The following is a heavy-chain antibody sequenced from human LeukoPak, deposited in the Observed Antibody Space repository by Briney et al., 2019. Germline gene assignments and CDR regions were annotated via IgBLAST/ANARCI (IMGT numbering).Heavy chain of an antibody. CDR1: GASISSYY. Sequence: SETLSLTCTVSGASISSYYWSWIRQPPGQGLEWIGYISYSGSTNYNPSLKSRVTISADTSKNQVSLTLSSVTAADTAVYYCARHPELYFLDYWGQGTLVTVSS. J-gene: IGHJ4*02. CDR3: ARHPELYFLDY. D-gene: IGHD2-8*01. V-gene: IGHV4-59*08. CDR2: ISYSGST.